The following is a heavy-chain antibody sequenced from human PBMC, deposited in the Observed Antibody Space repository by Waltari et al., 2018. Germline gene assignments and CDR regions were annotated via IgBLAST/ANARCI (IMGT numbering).Heavy chain of an antibody. CDR2: VDPEDGET. D-gene: IGHD2-8*02. CDR3: AWLLVPTFFDI. CDR1: GYTFTDYY. Sequence: EVQLVQSGAEVKKPGATVKISCKASGYTFTDYYMHWVQQAPGKGLEWMGRVDPEDGETIYAEKFQGRVTITADTSTDTAYMERSSLRSEDTAVYYCAWLLVPTFFDIWGQGTMVTVSS. J-gene: IGHJ3*02. V-gene: IGHV1-69-2*01.